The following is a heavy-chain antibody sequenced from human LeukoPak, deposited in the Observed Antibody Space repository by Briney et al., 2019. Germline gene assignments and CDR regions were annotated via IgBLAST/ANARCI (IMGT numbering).Heavy chain of an antibody. CDR2: ISSSRSTT. Sequence: GGSLRLSCAASGFTLSNYGMNWVRQAPGKGLEWVSYISSSRSTTYYADSVKGRFTISRDNAKDSLYLQMNSLRDEDTAVYYCARTTGTRDYWGQGTLVTVSS. J-gene: IGHJ4*02. V-gene: IGHV3-48*02. CDR3: ARTTGTRDY. D-gene: IGHD1-1*01. CDR1: GFTLSNYG.